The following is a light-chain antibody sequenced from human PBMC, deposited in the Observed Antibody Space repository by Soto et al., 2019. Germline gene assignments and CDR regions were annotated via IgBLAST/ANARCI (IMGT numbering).Light chain of an antibody. J-gene: IGLJ1*01. Sequence: QSALTQPASVSGSPGQSITISCTGTSSDVGGYDYVSWYQLHPGKAPKLMVFEVSNRPSGVSYRFSGSKSGNTASLTISGLQAEDEADYFCSSHSISTAYLFRTGTTVTVL. CDR2: EVS. CDR1: SSDVGGYDY. CDR3: SSHSISTAYL. V-gene: IGLV2-14*01.